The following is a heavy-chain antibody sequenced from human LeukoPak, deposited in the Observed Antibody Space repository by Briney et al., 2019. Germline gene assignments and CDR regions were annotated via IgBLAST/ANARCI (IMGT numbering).Heavy chain of an antibody. CDR3: AKANVDILTGYQYMGERLYYFDY. J-gene: IGHJ4*02. D-gene: IGHD3-9*01. V-gene: IGHV3-23*01. CDR1: GFTFSSRA. CDR2: ISGSGGST. Sequence: TGGSLRLSCAASGFTFSSRAMSWVRQAPGKGLECVSEISGSGGSTYYADSVGGRFTISRDNSKSTLYLQMNSLRAEDTAVYYCAKANVDILTGYQYMGERLYYFDYWGQGTLVTVSS.